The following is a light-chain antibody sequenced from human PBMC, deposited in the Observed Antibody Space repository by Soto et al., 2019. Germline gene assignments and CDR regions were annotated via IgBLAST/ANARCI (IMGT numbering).Light chain of an antibody. CDR1: QNILYSSNNKNY. CDR2: WAS. V-gene: IGKV4-1*01. J-gene: IGKJ1*01. CDR3: QQYYGSSGT. Sequence: DIVMTQSPDSLAVSLGERATINCKSSQNILYSSNNKNYLAWYQQKPGQPPKLLIYWASTRESGVPDRLSGGGSGGDFSLTISSLETGDVAFDYGQQYYGSSGTFGQGTKVEIK.